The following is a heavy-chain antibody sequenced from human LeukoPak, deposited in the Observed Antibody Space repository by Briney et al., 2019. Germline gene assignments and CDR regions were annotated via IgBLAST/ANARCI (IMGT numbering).Heavy chain of an antibody. D-gene: IGHD5-18*01. V-gene: IGHV1-2*02. Sequence: ASVKVSCKASGYTFTGYYMHWVRQAPGQGLEWMGWINPNSGGTNYAQKFQGRVTMTRGTSISTAYMELSRLRSDDTAVYYCARSYTAMAVGLDDWGQGTLVTVSS. CDR1: GYTFTGYY. CDR2: INPNSGGT. J-gene: IGHJ4*02. CDR3: ARSYTAMAVGLDD.